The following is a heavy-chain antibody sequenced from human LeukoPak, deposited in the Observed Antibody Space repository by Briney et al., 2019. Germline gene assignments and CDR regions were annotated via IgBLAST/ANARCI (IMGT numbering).Heavy chain of an antibody. D-gene: IGHD3-10*01. CDR2: IYHSGST. V-gene: IGHV4-38-2*02. J-gene: IGHJ4*02. CDR3: ARDFSGESAFDY. CDR1: GYSISSGYY. Sequence: PSETLSLTCTVSGYSISSGYYWGWIRQPPGKGLEWIGSIYHSGSTYYNPSLKSRVTISVDTSKNQFSLKLSSVTAADTAVYYCARDFSGESAFDYWGQGTLVTVSS.